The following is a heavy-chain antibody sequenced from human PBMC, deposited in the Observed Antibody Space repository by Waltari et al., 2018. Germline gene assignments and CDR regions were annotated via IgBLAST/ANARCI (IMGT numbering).Heavy chain of an antibody. Sequence: QVQLVQPGAEVKKPGASVKVSCKVAGYTLLGCNLHWLLQAPGQGLEWMGRINANSGGTNYAQKFQGRVTMTSDTSINTAYMDLSRLRSDDTAVYYCAVTPGNYYESSERPWGQGTLVTVSS. D-gene: IGHD3-22*01. CDR3: AVTPGNYYESSERP. J-gene: IGHJ5*02. V-gene: IGHV1-2*06. CDR2: INANSGGT. CDR1: GYTLLGCN.